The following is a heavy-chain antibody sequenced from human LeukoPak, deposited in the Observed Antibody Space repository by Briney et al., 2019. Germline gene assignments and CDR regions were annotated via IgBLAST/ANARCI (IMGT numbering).Heavy chain of an antibody. V-gene: IGHV3-30*18. J-gene: IGHJ4*02. Sequence: GRSLRLSCAASGFTFSSYGMHWVRQAPGKGLEWVAVISYDGSNKYYADSVKGRFTISRDNSKNTLYLQMNSLRAEDTAVYYCAKDYYGSGSYYGLDYWGQGTLVTVSS. CDR2: ISYDGSNK. CDR3: AKDYYGSGSYYGLDY. CDR1: GFTFSSYG. D-gene: IGHD3-10*01.